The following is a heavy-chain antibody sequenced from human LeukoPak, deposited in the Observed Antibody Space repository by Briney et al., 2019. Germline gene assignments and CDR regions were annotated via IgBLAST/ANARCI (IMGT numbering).Heavy chain of an antibody. CDR3: ARDHCTDGVCYSGVDY. CDR1: GYTLTGYY. V-gene: IGHV1-2*02. CDR2: INPNSGGT. J-gene: IGHJ4*02. D-gene: IGHD2-8*01. Sequence: ASVKVSCKASGYTLTGYYMHWVRQAPGQGLEWMGWINPNSGGTNYAQKFQGRVTMTRDTSISTAYMELSRLRSDDTAVYYCARDHCTDGVCYSGVDYWGQGTLVTVSS.